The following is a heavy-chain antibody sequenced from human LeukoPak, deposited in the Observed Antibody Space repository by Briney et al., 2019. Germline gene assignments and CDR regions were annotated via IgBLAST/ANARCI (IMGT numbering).Heavy chain of an antibody. CDR2: VYYSGST. Sequence: SETLSLTCTVSSGSIGSSSNYWGWIRQAPGKGLEWIGNVYYSGSTYYNPSLKSRVTISVDTSKNQFSLKLSSVTAADTAVYYCARRGEWLALDYWGQGTLVTVSS. CDR3: ARRGEWLALDY. V-gene: IGHV4-39*01. CDR1: SGSIGSSSNY. D-gene: IGHD6-19*01. J-gene: IGHJ4*02.